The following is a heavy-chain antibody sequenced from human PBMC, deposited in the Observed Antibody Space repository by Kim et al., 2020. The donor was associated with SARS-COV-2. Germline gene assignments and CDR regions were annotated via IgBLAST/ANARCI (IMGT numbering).Heavy chain of an antibody. J-gene: IGHJ4*02. V-gene: IGHV3-30*02. Sequence: YAESVKGRFTISRDNSKNTLYLQMNSLRAEDTAVYYCAKDRWATVTTIDYWGQGTLVTVSS. CDR3: AKDRWATVTTIDY. D-gene: IGHD4-17*01.